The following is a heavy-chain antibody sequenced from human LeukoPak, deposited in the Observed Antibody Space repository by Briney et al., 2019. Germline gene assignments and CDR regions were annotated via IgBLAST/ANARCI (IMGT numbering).Heavy chain of an antibody. D-gene: IGHD1-26*01. CDR2: ISYDGSNK. J-gene: IGHJ4*02. Sequence: PGGSLRLSCAASGFTFSSYGMHWVRQAPGKGLEWVAFISYDGSNKYYADSVKGRFTLSRDNAKNSLYLQMNSLRAEDTAVYYCVEGATFSWGQGTLVTVSS. CDR3: VEGATFS. CDR1: GFTFSSYG. V-gene: IGHV3-30*03.